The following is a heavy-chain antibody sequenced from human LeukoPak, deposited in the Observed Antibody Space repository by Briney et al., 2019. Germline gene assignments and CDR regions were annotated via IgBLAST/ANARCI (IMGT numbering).Heavy chain of an antibody. J-gene: IGHJ4*02. CDR3: AKVPYSNYFDY. D-gene: IGHD4-11*01. Sequence: PGGSLRLSCAASGFTFSNYAMNWVRQAPGKGLEWVSAISGSGDSTYYADSVEGRFTISRDNSKNTLYLQMNSLRAEDTAIYYCAKVPYSNYFDYWGQGSVVTVSS. CDR2: ISGSGDST. CDR1: GFTFSNYA. V-gene: IGHV3-23*01.